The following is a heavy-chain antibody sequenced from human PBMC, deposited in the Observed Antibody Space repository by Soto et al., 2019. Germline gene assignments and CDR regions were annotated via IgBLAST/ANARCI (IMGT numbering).Heavy chain of an antibody. J-gene: IGHJ4*02. CDR1: GFDFEDYA. D-gene: IGHD3-22*01. V-gene: IGHV3-43D*04. CDR2: TNSDGTDS. CDR3: ARAWYYYDSSPLDH. Sequence: RRFVTLSCAAAGFDFEDYAMHWIRQVPGKGLEWVSLTNSDGTDSYYMDSVKGRFTISRDNRKSSLYLQMDRLRPEDTALYFCARAWYYYDSSPLDHWGQGT.